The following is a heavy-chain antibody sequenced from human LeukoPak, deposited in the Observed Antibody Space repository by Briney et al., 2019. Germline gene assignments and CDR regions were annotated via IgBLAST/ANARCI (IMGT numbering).Heavy chain of an antibody. Sequence: GGSLRLSCAASGFTFSSYAMSWVRQAPGKGLEWVSAISGSGGSTYYADSVKGRFTISRDNSKNTLYLQMTSLRAEDTAVYYCAKSAAASPRAVRAFDIWGQGTMVTVSS. V-gene: IGHV3-23*01. CDR3: AKSAAASPRAVRAFDI. CDR1: GFTFSSYA. J-gene: IGHJ3*02. D-gene: IGHD4-17*01. CDR2: ISGSGGST.